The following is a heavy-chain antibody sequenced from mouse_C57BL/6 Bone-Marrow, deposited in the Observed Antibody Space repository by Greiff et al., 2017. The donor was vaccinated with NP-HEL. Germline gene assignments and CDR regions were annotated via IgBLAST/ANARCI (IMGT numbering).Heavy chain of an antibody. J-gene: IGHJ2*01. CDR2: IHPSDSDT. CDR1: GYTFTSYW. V-gene: IGHV1-74*01. Sequence: VKLQQPGAELVKPGASVKVSCKASGYTFTSYWMHWVKQRPGQGLEWIGRIHPSDSDTNYNQKFKGKATLTVDKSSSTAYMQLSSLTSEDSAVYYWAIGTTVVVPYGYWGQGTTLTVSS. D-gene: IGHD1-1*01. CDR3: AIGTTVVVPYGY.